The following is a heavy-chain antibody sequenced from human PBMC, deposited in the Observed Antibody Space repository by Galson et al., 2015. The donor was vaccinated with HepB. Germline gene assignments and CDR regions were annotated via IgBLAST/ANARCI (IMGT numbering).Heavy chain of an antibody. D-gene: IGHD5-18*01. Sequence: QSGAEVKKPGESLRISCKGSGYIFTNYWIIWVRQMPRKGLEWMGKIDPSDSYTKYSPSFQGHVTIPADRSINTAYLQWGSQKASDTAMYYVARRRGYNSCLSFDYWCQGTLVTVSS. CDR2: IDPSDSYT. CDR1: GYIFTNYW. CDR3: ARRRGYNSCLSFDY. J-gene: IGHJ4*02. V-gene: IGHV5-10-1*01.